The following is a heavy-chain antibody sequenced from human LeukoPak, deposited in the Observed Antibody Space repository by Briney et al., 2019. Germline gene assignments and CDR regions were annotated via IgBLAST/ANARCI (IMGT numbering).Heavy chain of an antibody. D-gene: IGHD4-11*01. CDR2: IYYSGST. Sequence: SETLSPTCTVSGGSISSSSYYWGWIRQPPGKGLEWIGSIYYSGSTYYNPSLKSRVTISVDTSKNQFSLKLSSVTAADTAVYYCARDLIYSNGPSSPFDYWGQGTLVTVSS. J-gene: IGHJ4*02. CDR3: ARDLIYSNGPSSPFDY. V-gene: IGHV4-39*07. CDR1: GGSISSSSYY.